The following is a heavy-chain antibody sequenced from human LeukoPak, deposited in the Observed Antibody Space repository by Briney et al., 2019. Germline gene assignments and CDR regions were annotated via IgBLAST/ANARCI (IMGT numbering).Heavy chain of an antibody. CDR1: GFTFSSYN. CDR3: AKEDSNGWYFFDY. J-gene: IGHJ4*02. Sequence: GGSLRLSCAASGFTFSSYNINWVRQAPGKGLEWVSSISSNSSYIYYADSVKGRFTISRDNAKNSLYLQMTSLRAEDTAVYYCAKEDSNGWYFFDYWGQGTLVTVSS. D-gene: IGHD6-19*01. V-gene: IGHV3-21*01. CDR2: ISSNSSYI.